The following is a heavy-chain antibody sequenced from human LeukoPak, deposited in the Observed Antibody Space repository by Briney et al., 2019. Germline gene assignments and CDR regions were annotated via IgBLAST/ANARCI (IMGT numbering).Heavy chain of an antibody. J-gene: IGHJ6*02. D-gene: IGHD3-10*01. CDR1: GYSISSGYY. Sequence: SETLSLTCTVSGYSISSGYYWGWIRQPPGKGLEWIGYIYYSGSTNYNPSLKSRVTISVDTSKNQFSLKLSSVTAADTAVYYCARRSSMVRGYYYGMDVWGQGTTVTVSS. CDR2: IYYSGST. V-gene: IGHV4-38-2*02. CDR3: ARRSSMVRGYYYGMDV.